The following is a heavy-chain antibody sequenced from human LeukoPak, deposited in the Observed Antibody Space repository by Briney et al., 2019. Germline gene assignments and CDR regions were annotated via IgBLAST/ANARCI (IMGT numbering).Heavy chain of an antibody. CDR3: ARDRGGSYWQVYWFDP. CDR1: GYTFTGYY. V-gene: IGHV1-2*02. CDR2: LNPNSGDT. Sequence: ASVKVSCKASGYTFTGYYMHWVRQAPGQGLEWMGWLNPNSGDTNYAQNFQGRVTMTRDTSISTAYMELSRLRSDDTAVYYCARDRGGSYWQVYWFDPWGQGTLVTVSS. J-gene: IGHJ5*02. D-gene: IGHD1-26*01.